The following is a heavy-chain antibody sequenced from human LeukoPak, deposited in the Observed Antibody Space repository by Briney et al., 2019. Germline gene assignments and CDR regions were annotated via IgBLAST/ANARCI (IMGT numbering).Heavy chain of an antibody. CDR2: IKQDGSQE. CDR1: RFTLSTYW. Sequence: GGSLRLSCAASRFTLSTYWMSWVRQAPGKGLEWVAHIKQDGSQEYYVDSVKGRFTISRDSAKNSLYLQMNSLRAEDTAVYYCAREVYFDYWGQGTLVIVSS. CDR3: AREVYFDY. J-gene: IGHJ4*02. V-gene: IGHV3-7*01.